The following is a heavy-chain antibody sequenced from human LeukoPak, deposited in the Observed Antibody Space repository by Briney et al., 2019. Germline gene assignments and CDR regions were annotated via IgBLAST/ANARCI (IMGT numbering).Heavy chain of an antibody. V-gene: IGHV3-11*04. Sequence: GGSLRLSCAASGLTFSDYYMSWIRQAPGKGLEWVSYISSSGSTIYYADSVKGRFTISRDNAKNSLYLQMNSLRAEDTAVYYCARGFVVSEDAFDIWGQGTMVTVSS. CDR2: ISSSGSTI. CDR1: GLTFSDYY. J-gene: IGHJ3*02. D-gene: IGHD2-21*01. CDR3: ARGFVVSEDAFDI.